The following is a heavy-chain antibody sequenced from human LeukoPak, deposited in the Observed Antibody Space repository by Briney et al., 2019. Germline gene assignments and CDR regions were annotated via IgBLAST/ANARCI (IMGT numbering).Heavy chain of an antibody. Sequence: GGSLRLSCAASGFTVSSNYMNWVRQAPGKGLEWVSVIYGDGRIHYADSVKGRFTISRDDSKNTLYLQMNSLRAEDTAVYYCARESGYSYGLAGFFDYWGQGTLVTVSS. J-gene: IGHJ4*02. V-gene: IGHV3-53*01. CDR3: ARESGYSYGLAGFFDY. D-gene: IGHD5-18*01. CDR1: GFTVSSNY. CDR2: IYGDGRI.